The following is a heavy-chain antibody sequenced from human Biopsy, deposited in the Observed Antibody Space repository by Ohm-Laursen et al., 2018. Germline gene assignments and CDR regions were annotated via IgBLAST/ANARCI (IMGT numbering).Heavy chain of an antibody. CDR2: ISETSSHI. D-gene: IGHD6-6*01. Sequence: GSLRLSCTASGFSVSSYDMNWVRQAPGKGLEWISYISETSSHIYDADSVRGRFTVARDIAKNSLYLKLNSLRVEDTAVYYCARDSSRRAREGGMDVWGQGTTVTASS. CDR3: ARDSSRRAREGGMDV. V-gene: IGHV3-21*01. CDR1: GFSVSSYD. J-gene: IGHJ6*02.